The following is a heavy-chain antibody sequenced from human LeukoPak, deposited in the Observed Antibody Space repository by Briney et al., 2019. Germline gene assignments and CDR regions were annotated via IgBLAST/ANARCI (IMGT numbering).Heavy chain of an antibody. CDR3: ARDALLWFGELIYYYYGMDV. Sequence: PGGSLRLSCAAPGFTFSSYGMHWVRQAPGKGLEWVAVIWYDGSNKYYADSVKGRFTISRDNSKNTLYLQMNSLRAEDTAVYYCARDALLWFGELIYYYYGMDVWGQGTTVTVSS. CDR1: GFTFSSYG. D-gene: IGHD3-10*01. CDR2: IWYDGSNK. J-gene: IGHJ6*02. V-gene: IGHV3-33*01.